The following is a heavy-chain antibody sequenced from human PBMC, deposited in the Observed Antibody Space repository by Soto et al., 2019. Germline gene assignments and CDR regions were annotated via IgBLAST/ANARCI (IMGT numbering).Heavy chain of an antibody. J-gene: IGHJ4*02. Sequence: QLQLQESGPGLVKPSETLSLTCTVSGGSISSSSYYWGWIRQPPGKGLEWIGSIYYSGSTYYNPSLTGPVTMSVDTSKNRFSLKLSSVTAADTAVYYCARHTPAISISDHWGQGTLVTVSS. CDR3: ARHTPAISISDH. CDR1: GGSISSSSYY. V-gene: IGHV4-39*01. CDR2: IYYSGST. D-gene: IGHD2-15*01.